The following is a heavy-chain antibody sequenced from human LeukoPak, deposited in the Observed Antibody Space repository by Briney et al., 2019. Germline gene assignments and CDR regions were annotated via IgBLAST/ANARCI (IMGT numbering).Heavy chain of an antibody. J-gene: IGHJ4*02. Sequence: ASVKVSFKASGYTFTSYGISWVRQAPGQGLEWMGWISAYNGNTNYAQKLQGRVTMTTDTSTSTAYMELRSLRSDDTAVYYCARSPSDSSGYYWTRGGPTNFDYWGQGTLVTVSS. CDR3: ARSPSDSSGYYWTRGGPTNFDY. CDR1: GYTFTSYG. V-gene: IGHV1-18*01. CDR2: ISAYNGNT. D-gene: IGHD3-22*01.